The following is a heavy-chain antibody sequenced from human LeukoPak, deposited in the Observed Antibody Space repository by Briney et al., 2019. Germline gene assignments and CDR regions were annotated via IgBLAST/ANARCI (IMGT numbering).Heavy chain of an antibody. CDR1: GFTFSSYG. J-gene: IGHJ4*02. V-gene: IGHV3-30*18. CDR3: AKEPYGDLHYFDY. D-gene: IGHD4-17*01. Sequence: GGSLRLSCAASGFTFSSYGMHWVRQAPGKGLEWVAVISYDGSNKYYADSVKGRFTISRDNSKNTLCPQMNGLRAEDTAVYYCAKEPYGDLHYFDYWGQGTLVTVSS. CDR2: ISYDGSNK.